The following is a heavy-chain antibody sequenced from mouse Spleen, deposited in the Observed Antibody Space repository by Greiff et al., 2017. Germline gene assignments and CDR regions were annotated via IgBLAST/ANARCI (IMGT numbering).Heavy chain of an antibody. J-gene: IGHJ3*01. CDR1: GYAFTNYL. V-gene: IGHV1-54*01. CDR3: ARDYDGYFAY. CDR2: INPGSGGT. D-gene: IGHD2-3*01. Sequence: ESGAELVRPGTSVKVSCKASGYAFTNYLIEWVKQRPGQGLEWIGVINPGSGGTNYNEKFKGKATLTADKSSSTAYMQLSSLTSDDSAVYFCARDYDGYFAYWGQGTLVTVSA.